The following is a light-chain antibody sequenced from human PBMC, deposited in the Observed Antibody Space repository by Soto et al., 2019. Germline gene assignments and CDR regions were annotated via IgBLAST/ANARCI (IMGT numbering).Light chain of an antibody. CDR3: SSYTSSSTLNYV. CDR2: DVS. V-gene: IGLV2-14*01. CDR1: SSDGGGYNY. J-gene: IGLJ1*01. Sequence: QSALTQPASVSGSPGQSITISCTGTSSDGGGYNYVSWYQQHPGKAPKLMIYDVSNRPSGVSNRFSGSKSGNTASLTISGLQAEDQADYSCSSYTSSSTLNYVFGTGTKVTVL.